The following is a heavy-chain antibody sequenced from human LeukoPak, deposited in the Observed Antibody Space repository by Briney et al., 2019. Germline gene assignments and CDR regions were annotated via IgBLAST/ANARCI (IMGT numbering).Heavy chain of an antibody. CDR1: GFTFSSYA. Sequence: GGSLRLSCAASGFTFSSYAMSWVRQAPGKGLEWVSVIYSGGNTYYADSVKGRFTISRDNSKNTLYLQMNSLRAEDTAVYYCARDLDGDLFDYWGQGTLVTVSS. CDR3: ARDLDGDLFDY. J-gene: IGHJ4*02. V-gene: IGHV3-66*01. D-gene: IGHD5-24*01. CDR2: IYSGGNT.